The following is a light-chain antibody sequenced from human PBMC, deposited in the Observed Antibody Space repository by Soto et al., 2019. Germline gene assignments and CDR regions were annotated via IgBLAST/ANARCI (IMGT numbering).Light chain of an antibody. CDR2: GAS. Sequence: EFVLTQSPATLSLSPGEGATLSCRASQSVSSKLAWYQQKPGQAPRLLIYGASSRATGIPDRFSGSGSGTDFTLTISSLQPEDFATYYCQQSYSTPPTFGQGTKVDI. J-gene: IGKJ1*01. V-gene: IGKV3-11*01. CDR1: QSVSSK. CDR3: QQSYSTPPT.